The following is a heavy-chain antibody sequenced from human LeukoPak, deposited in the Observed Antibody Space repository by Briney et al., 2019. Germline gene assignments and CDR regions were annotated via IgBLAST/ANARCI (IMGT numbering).Heavy chain of an antibody. CDR3: ARDRLPGYYNRDV. V-gene: IGHV3-21*01. Sequence: PGGSLRLSCAASGFTFSSYSMNWVRQAPGKGLEWVSSISSSSSYIYYADSVKGRFTISRDNAKNSLYLQMNSLRAEDTAVYSCARDRLPGYYNRDVWGKGTTFTVS. J-gene: IGHJ6*03. CDR1: GFTFSSYS. CDR2: ISSSSSYI.